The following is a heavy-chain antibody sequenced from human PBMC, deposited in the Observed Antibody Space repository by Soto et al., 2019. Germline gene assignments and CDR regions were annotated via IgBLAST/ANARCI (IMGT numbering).Heavy chain of an antibody. J-gene: IGHJ4*02. D-gene: IGHD2-21*02. V-gene: IGHV3-9*01. CDR1: GFTFDDYA. CDR3: AFAQCGGDCGGAFDF. Sequence: EVQLVESGGGLVQPGRSLRLSCAASGFTFDDYAMHWVRQAPGKGLEWVSGISWNSGSIGYADSVKGRFTISRDNAKNSRYLQMNSLRAEDTALYYCAFAQCGGDCGGAFDFWVQGILV. CDR2: ISWNSGSI.